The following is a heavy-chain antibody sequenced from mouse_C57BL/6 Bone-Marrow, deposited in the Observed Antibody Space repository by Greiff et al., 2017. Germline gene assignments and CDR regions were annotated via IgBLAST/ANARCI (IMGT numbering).Heavy chain of an antibody. J-gene: IGHJ2*01. Sequence: VQLQQSGAELVRPGASVKLSCTASGFNIKDYYMHWVKQRPEQGLEWIGRIDPEDGDTEYAPQFQGKATMTADTSFNTAYLQLSSLTSEDTAVYYCTTDYGSVYFDYWGQGTTRTVSS. V-gene: IGHV14-1*01. CDR3: TTDYGSVYFDY. CDR1: GFNIKDYY. CDR2: IDPEDGDT. D-gene: IGHD1-1*01.